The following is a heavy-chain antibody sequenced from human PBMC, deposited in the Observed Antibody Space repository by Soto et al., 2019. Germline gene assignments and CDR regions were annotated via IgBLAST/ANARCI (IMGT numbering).Heavy chain of an antibody. CDR3: ARGGRDAYYRY. Sequence: QVQLVQSGAEVKEPGASVEASCKASGYTFTNYWMHWVRQAPGQGLDCMGIINPSDGTTTYAQKFQGRVTVTRDTSTSSADSKLNSLTSDDTAVYYCARGGRDAYYRYWGQGTLFTVSS. J-gene: IGHJ1*01. V-gene: IGHV1-46*01. CDR1: GYTFTNYW. D-gene: IGHD1-26*01. CDR2: INPSDGTT.